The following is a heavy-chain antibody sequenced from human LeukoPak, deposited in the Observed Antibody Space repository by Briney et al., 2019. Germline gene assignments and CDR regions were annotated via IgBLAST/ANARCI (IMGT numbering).Heavy chain of an antibody. J-gene: IGHJ3*02. CDR3: AREALITGSRNAFDI. D-gene: IGHD1-14*01. CDR2: INPNSGGT. V-gene: IGHV1-2*02. CDR1: GYTFTGYY. Sequence: ASVKVSCKASGYTFTGYYMHWVRQAPGQGLEWMGWINPNSGGTNYAQKFQGRVTMTRDASISTAYMELSRLRSDDTAVYYCAREALITGSRNAFDIWGQGQWSPSLQ.